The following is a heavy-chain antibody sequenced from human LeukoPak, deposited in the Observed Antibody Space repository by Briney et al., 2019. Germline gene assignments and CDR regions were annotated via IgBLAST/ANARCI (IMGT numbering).Heavy chain of an antibody. CDR1: GYTFTSYG. D-gene: IGHD4-11*01. CDR3: ARDLYRDSLPVSWFDP. J-gene: IGHJ5*02. V-gene: IGHV1-18*01. Sequence: ASVKVSCMPCGYTFTSYGISWVRQAPGQGLEGMGWISDYNGNTNYAQKLQGRVTMTTDTSTSTAYMELRSLRSDDTAVYYCARDLYRDSLPVSWFDPWGQGTLVTVSS. CDR2: ISDYNGNT.